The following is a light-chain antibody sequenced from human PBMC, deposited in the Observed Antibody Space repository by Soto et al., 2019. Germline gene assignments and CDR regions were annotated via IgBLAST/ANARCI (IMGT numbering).Light chain of an antibody. CDR1: SSDVGVYNY. Sequence: QSVLTHPASVSGSPGHSITISCTGTSSDVGVYNYVSWYQQHPGKAPKLLLYEVSNRPSGVSNRFSGSKSGNTASLTISGLQTEEEANYYCSSSTSSSNYAFGTGTKVTVL. J-gene: IGLJ1*01. V-gene: IGLV2-14*01. CDR2: EVS. CDR3: SSSTSSSNYA.